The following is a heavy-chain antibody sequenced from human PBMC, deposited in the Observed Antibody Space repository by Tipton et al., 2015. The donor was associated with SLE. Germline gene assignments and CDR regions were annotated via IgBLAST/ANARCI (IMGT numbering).Heavy chain of an antibody. J-gene: IGHJ6*03. CDR2: INHSGST. V-gene: IGHV4-34*01. CDR3: ARRTYYYYMDV. CDR1: GGSFSGYY. Sequence: TLSLTCAVYGGSFSGYYWSWIRQPPGKGLEWIGEINHSGSTNYNPSLKSRVTISVDRSMTQFSLNLDSVTAADTAVYYCARRTYYYYMDVWGKGTTVTVSS.